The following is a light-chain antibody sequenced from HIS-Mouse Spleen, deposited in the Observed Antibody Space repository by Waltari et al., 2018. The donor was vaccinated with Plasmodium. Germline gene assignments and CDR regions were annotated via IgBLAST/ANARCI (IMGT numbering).Light chain of an antibody. Sequence: DIQMTQSPPTLSESVGDRATITCRASQSNSSWLAWYQQKPGKAPKLLIYKASSLESGVPSRFSGSGSGTEFTLTISSLQPDDFATYYCQQYNSYSWTFGQGTKVEIK. J-gene: IGKJ1*01. V-gene: IGKV1-5*03. CDR2: KAS. CDR3: QQYNSYSWT. CDR1: QSNSSW.